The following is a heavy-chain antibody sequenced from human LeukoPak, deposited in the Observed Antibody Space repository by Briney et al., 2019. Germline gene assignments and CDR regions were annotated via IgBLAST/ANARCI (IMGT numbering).Heavy chain of an antibody. V-gene: IGHV3-30-3*01. D-gene: IGHD3-10*01. J-gene: IGHJ4*02. CDR1: GFTFSSYA. CDR3: ARVTGTMVRGVPRSPFDY. Sequence: GGSLRLSCAASGFTFSSYAMHWVRQAPGKGLEWVAVISYDGSNKYYADPVKGRFTISRDNSKNTLYLQMNSLRAEDTAVYYCARVTGTMVRGVPRSPFDYWGQGTLVTVSS. CDR2: ISYDGSNK.